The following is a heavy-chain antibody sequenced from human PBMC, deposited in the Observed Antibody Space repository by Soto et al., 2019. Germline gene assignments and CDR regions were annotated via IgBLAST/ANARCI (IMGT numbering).Heavy chain of an antibody. J-gene: IGHJ4*02. D-gene: IGHD6-19*01. CDR3: ARAYSSGWYYGIVDY. CDR1: GYTFTSYG. CDR2: ISAYNGNT. Sequence: GASVKVSCKASGYTFTSYGISWVRQAPGQGLEWMGWISAYNGNTNYAQKLQGRVTMTTDTSTSTAYMELRSLRSDDTAVYYCARAYSSGWYYGIVDYWGQGTLVTVSS. V-gene: IGHV1-18*01.